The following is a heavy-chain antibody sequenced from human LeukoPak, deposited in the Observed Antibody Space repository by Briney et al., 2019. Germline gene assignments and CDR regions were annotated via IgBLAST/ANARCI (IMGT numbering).Heavy chain of an antibody. D-gene: IGHD6-19*01. CDR3: ARDAPCYGVGSPAIAVAGTAGGYYYYGMDV. V-gene: IGHV3-11*01. Sequence: GGTLRLSCAASRFTFSDYYMSSIRQAPGQQLESFSYISSTSSTIEYANTLHGRFTISKHNANQTPYLQINSLLSPDTAVYYCARDAPCYGVGSPAIAVAGTAGGYYYYGMDVWGQGTTVTVSS. J-gene: IGHJ6*02. CDR1: RFTFSDYY. CDR2: ISSTSSTI.